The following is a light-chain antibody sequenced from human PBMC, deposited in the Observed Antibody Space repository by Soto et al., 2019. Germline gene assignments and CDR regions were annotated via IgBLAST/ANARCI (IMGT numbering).Light chain of an antibody. Sequence: DVVLTQSPLSLPVNFGQPASISCRSSKSLVYSDGNTHLSWFHQSPGQSPRRLIYRVSSRDSGVPDRFSVSGSGTDFTLEISRVDPDDVGIYFCTQGTRWPSTFGQGTKVDVK. CDR1: KSLVYSDGNTH. CDR2: RVS. J-gene: IGKJ1*01. CDR3: TQGTRWPST. V-gene: IGKV2-30*01.